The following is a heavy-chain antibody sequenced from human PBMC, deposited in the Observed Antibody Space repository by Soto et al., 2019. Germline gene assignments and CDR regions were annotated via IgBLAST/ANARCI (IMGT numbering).Heavy chain of an antibody. V-gene: IGHV1-18*01. J-gene: IGHJ5*02. Sequence: QIQLLQSGAEVKKPGTSVKVSCQASGYIFTTYGIIWVRQDPGQGLEWMGWINPNSGHTNYAQNLKDRFTMTTDTATNTAYMEQRSLRSNDTAVYFCARVQVVNFDNWFDPWCQGTLVTVSS. CDR3: ARVQVVNFDNWFDP. CDR2: INPNSGHT. D-gene: IGHD3-22*01. CDR1: GYIFTTYG.